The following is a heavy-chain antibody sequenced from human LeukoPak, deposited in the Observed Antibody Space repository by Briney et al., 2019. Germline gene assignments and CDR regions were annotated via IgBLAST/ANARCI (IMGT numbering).Heavy chain of an antibody. D-gene: IGHD1-26*01. CDR1: GGSFGGNY. J-gene: IGHJ1*01. Sequence: PSETLSLTCAVYGGSFGGNYWSWIRQSPGKGREGIGEINNSGSPNYNPSLKSRISISVDTSKNQFSLQLNSVVAADTAVYYCARGRIVGPTVREEYFQEWGQGTPVTVSS. V-gene: IGHV4-34*01. CDR2: INNSGSP. CDR3: ARGRIVGPTVREEYFQE.